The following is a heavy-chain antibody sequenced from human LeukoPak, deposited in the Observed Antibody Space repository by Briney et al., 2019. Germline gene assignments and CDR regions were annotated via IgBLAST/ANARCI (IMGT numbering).Heavy chain of an antibody. CDR2: IHYSGST. D-gene: IGHD2-2*01. CDR1: GGSIISYY. J-gene: IGHJ4*02. Sequence: SETLSLTCTVSGGSIISYYWSWIRQPPGKGLEWIGYIHYSGSTNYNPSLKSRLTISVDTSKSQFSLKLSSVTAADTAVYYCARGIYCSSTSCYYYFDYWGQGTLDTVSS. CDR3: ARGIYCSSTSCYYYFDY. V-gene: IGHV4-59*01.